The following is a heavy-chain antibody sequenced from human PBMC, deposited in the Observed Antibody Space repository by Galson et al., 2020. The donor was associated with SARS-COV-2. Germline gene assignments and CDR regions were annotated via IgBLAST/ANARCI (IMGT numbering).Heavy chain of an antibody. V-gene: IGHV3-53*01. CDR2: IYGDETT. CDR1: GFTVSNNY. CDR3: ARAWGYYFESRWDY. Sequence: GESLKISCAASGFTVSNNYINWVRQAPEKGLEWVSIIYGDETTYYADSVKGRFTVSRDNSMNTVYLQMNSLRAEDTAVYYCARAWGYYFESRWDYWGQGTLVTVSS. D-gene: IGHD3-22*01. J-gene: IGHJ4*02.